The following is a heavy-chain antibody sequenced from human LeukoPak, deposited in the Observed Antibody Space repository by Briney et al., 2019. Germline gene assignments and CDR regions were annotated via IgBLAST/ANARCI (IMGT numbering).Heavy chain of an antibody. Sequence: GASVKVSCKASGGTFSSYAISWVRQAPGQGLEWMGWINPNGGGSISAQRFQGRVTMTRDTSINTAYMDLSRLTSDDTAVYYCARGPSPTFSSGWYYNYSMDVWGKGTTVTISS. CDR2: INPNGGGS. CDR3: ARGPSPTFSSGWYYNYSMDV. D-gene: IGHD6-19*01. J-gene: IGHJ6*03. CDR1: GGTFSSYA. V-gene: IGHV1-2*02.